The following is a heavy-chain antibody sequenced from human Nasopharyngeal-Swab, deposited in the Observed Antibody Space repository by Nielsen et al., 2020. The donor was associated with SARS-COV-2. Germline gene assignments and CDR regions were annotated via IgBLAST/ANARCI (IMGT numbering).Heavy chain of an antibody. CDR3: AREVPYSGHDDAFDI. CDR1: GLRFSNYE. CDR2: ISTTTATI. Sequence: GGPLRLSYAASGLRFSNYEMNWVRQAPGKGLEWISYISTTTATIYYEDSVKGRFTISRDNAKNSLYLQMNSLRAEDTAVYYCAREVPYSGHDDAFDIWGQGTMVTVSA. V-gene: IGHV3-48*03. D-gene: IGHD5-12*01. J-gene: IGHJ3*02.